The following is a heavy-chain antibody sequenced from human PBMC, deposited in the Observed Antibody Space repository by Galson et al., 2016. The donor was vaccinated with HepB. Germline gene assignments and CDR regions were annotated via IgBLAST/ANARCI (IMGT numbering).Heavy chain of an antibody. Sequence: SLRLSCAASGFRFSTFAMHWVRQAPGKGLEWVGLISFDGNNKYYADSVKGRFSISRDNAKNTVFLEVSNLRAEDTAVYFCARDRITGRTRYFDYWGQGTLVTVSS. CDR3: ARDRITGRTRYFDY. D-gene: IGHD1-20*01. J-gene: IGHJ4*02. CDR1: GFRFSTFA. V-gene: IGHV3-30-3*01. CDR2: ISFDGNNK.